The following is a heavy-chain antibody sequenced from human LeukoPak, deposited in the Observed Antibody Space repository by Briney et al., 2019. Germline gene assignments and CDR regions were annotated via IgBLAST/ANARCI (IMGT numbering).Heavy chain of an antibody. CDR3: AREGGFGELEY. D-gene: IGHD3-10*01. V-gene: IGHV1-46*01. CDR1: GYTFTIYY. J-gene: IGHJ4*02. Sequence: GASVTVSCTASGYTFTIYYMHWVRQAPGQGREWMGVINPSGGSTSDAQEFRGRITMTRDTSTSTVYMELSSLRSEDTAVYYCAREGGFGELEYWGQGTLVTVSS. CDR2: INPSGGST.